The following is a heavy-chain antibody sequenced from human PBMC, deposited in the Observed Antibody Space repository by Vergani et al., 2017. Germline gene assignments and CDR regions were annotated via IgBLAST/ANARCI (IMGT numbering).Heavy chain of an antibody. Sequence: QVQLVQSGAEVKKPGSSVKVSCKASGGTFSSDAISWVRQVPGQGLEWMGGIIPIFGTANYAQKFQGRVTITADESTRTAYMELSSLRSEYKAVYYCAGENRSWFDPWGQGTLVTVSS. CDR1: GGTFSSDA. CDR2: IIPIFGTA. V-gene: IGHV1-69*01. D-gene: IGHD2/OR15-2a*01. CDR3: AGENRSWFDP. J-gene: IGHJ5*02.